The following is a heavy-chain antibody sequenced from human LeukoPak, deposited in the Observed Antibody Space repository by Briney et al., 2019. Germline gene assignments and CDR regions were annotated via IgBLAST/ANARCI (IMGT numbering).Heavy chain of an antibody. D-gene: IGHD1-26*01. CDR1: GFTVSDNY. V-gene: IGHV3-23*01. J-gene: IGHJ6*03. CDR2: VSGSGGST. Sequence: GGSLRLSCAASGFTVSDNYMNWVRQAPGKGLEWVSAVSGSGGSTYYADSVKGRFTISRDNSKNTLYLQMNSLRAEDTAVYYCAKASPSGSQDYYYYMDVWGKGTTVTVSS. CDR3: AKASPSGSQDYYYYMDV.